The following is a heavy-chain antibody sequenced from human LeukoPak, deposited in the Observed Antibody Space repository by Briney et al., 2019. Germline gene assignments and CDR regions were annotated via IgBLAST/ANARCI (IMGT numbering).Heavy chain of an antibody. Sequence: GASVKVSCKASGYTFTSYEINGVGQASGQGREWMGWMNPNRGKTGYAQKFQGRVTMNRKTSISTAYMELSSLRSEDTAVYYCARPPYGSGNFDIWGQGTMVTVSS. CDR1: GYTFTSYE. CDR3: ARPPYGSGNFDI. V-gene: IGHV1-8*01. CDR2: MNPNRGKT. D-gene: IGHD3-10*01. J-gene: IGHJ3*02.